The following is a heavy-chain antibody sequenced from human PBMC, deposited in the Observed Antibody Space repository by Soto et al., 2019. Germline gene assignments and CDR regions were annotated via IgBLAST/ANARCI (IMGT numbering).Heavy chain of an antibody. V-gene: IGHV1-3*01. CDR1: GYSFTAYN. CDR2: INAGNGNT. J-gene: IGHJ5*02. D-gene: IGHD3-10*01. CDR3: ARVAPSGGSVPRFDP. Sequence: QVQLVQSGAEVKEPGATLRLSCKAFGYSFTAYNIHWVRQAPGQGLEWMGWINAGNGNTRSSRKFQGRVIITRDTSATTAYLEVDSLRSEDTAIYYCARVAPSGGSVPRFDPWGQGTLLTVSS.